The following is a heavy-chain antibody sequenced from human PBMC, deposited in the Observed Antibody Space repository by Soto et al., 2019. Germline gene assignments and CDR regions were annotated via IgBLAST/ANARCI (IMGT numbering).Heavy chain of an antibody. J-gene: IGHJ4*02. Sequence: SETLSLTCAVDFGSFSCYYWSWIRQPPGKGLEWIGEINHSGSTNYNPSLKSRVTISVDTSKNQFSLKLSSVTAADTAVYYCARGMVLRYFDWLIKKRYYFDYWRQGTLVTVSS. D-gene: IGHD3-9*01. CDR2: INHSGST. V-gene: IGHV4-34*01. CDR3: ARGMVLRYFDWLIKKRYYFDY. CDR1: FGSFSCYY.